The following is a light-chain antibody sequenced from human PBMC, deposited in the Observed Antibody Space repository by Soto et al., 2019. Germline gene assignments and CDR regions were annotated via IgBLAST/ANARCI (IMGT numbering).Light chain of an antibody. CDR3: LQDYDYPRT. CDR2: AAS. Sequence: IQMTQSPSSLSASLGDRVTITCRASQGIRDELGWYQQKAGKAPNLLISAASRLQSGVPSRFSGRGSGTDFTLTISSLQPEDFATYYCLQDYDYPRTFGQGTKVDIK. V-gene: IGKV1-6*01. J-gene: IGKJ1*01. CDR1: QGIRDE.